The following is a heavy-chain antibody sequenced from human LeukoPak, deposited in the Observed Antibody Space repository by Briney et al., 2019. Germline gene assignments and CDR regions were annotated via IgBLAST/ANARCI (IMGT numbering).Heavy chain of an antibody. D-gene: IGHD3-22*01. CDR2: VPYDGSNK. J-gene: IGHJ2*01. V-gene: IGHV3-30*18. Sequence: GGSLRLSCAASGFTFNNYHMYWVRQAPGKGLEWVAVVPYDGSNKYYADSVKGRFTISRDNSKNTLYLQMNSLRAEDTAVYYCAKNRDRGVPTYYYDSSGSSHFDLWGRGTLVTVSS. CDR1: GFTFNNYH. CDR3: AKNRDRGVPTYYYDSSGSSHFDL.